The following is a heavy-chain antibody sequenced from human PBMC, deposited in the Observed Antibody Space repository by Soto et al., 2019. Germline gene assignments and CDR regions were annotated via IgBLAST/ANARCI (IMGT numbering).Heavy chain of an antibody. D-gene: IGHD2-2*01. J-gene: IGHJ6*03. CDR2: IYYSRST. Sequence: SEPRSPTCTVSAGSISRGGYYVCCIPQDQGKGLERIGYIYYSRSTYYNPSLKSRVTISVDTSKNQFSLKLSSVTAADTAVYYCARGGGDIVVVPAAGSSMDVWGKGTTVT. CDR1: AGSISRGGYY. CDR3: ARGGGDIVVVPAAGSSMDV. V-gene: IGHV4-31*03.